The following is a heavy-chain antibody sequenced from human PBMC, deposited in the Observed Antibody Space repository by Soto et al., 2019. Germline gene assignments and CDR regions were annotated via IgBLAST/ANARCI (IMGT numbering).Heavy chain of an antibody. D-gene: IGHD5-18*01. CDR2: INPNSGGT. V-gene: IGHV1-2*04. CDR3: ARDGGLTIKTAMVNNYYYMDV. CDR1: GYTFTGYY. J-gene: IGHJ6*03. Sequence: ASVKVSCKASGYTFTGYYMHWVRQAPGQGLEWMGWINPNSGGTNYAQKFQGWVTMTRDTSISTAYMELSRLRSDDTAVYYCARDGGLTIKTAMVNNYYYMDVWGKGTTVTVSS.